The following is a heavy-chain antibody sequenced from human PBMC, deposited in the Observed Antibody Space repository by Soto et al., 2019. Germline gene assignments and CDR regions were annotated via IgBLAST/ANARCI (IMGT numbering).Heavy chain of an antibody. V-gene: IGHV1-46*01. CDR1: GYTFTNYY. Sequence: QVQLVQSGAEVKKPGASVKVSCKASGYTFTNYYMHWVRQAPGQGLEWMGIINPGGSTSYAQKFRGRVTMTRDTSTSTVYMELSSLRSEDTAVYYCARVYCSGGSCYGIDYWGQGTLVTVSS. D-gene: IGHD2-15*01. CDR3: ARVYCSGGSCYGIDY. CDR2: INPGGST. J-gene: IGHJ4*02.